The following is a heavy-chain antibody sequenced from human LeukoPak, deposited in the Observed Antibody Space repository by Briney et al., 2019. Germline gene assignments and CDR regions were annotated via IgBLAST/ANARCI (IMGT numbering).Heavy chain of an antibody. D-gene: IGHD3-22*01. Sequence: SETLSLTCAVYGGSFSGYYWSWLRQPPGKGLEWIGEINHSGSTNYNPSLKSRVTISVDTSKNQFSLKLSSVTAADTAVYYCARWVDSSGYYYFDYWGQGTLVTVSS. CDR1: GGSFSGYY. V-gene: IGHV4-34*01. J-gene: IGHJ4*02. CDR3: ARWVDSSGYYYFDY. CDR2: INHSGST.